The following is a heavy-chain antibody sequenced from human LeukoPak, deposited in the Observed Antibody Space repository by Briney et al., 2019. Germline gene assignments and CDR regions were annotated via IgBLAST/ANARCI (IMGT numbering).Heavy chain of an antibody. CDR2: LNPNSGNT. CDR1: GYTFTSYD. D-gene: IGHD6-13*01. Sequence: ASVKVSCKGSGYTFTSYDINWVRQATGQGLEWMGWLNPNSGNTGYAQNFQGRVTMTRDTSISTAYMELSRLRSDDTAVYYCARTYSGYSSSWYLGGLDYWGQGTLVTVSS. J-gene: IGHJ4*02. CDR3: ARTYSGYSSSWYLGGLDY. V-gene: IGHV1-8*01.